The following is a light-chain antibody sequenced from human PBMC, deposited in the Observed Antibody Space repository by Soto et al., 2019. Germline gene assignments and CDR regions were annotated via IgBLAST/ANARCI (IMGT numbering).Light chain of an antibody. J-gene: IGKJ5*01. V-gene: IGKV1D-12*01. Sequence: DIQLTQSPSSVSASVGDRVTITCRASQGLSSWLAWYQQKPGKAPKLLIYAASTLQSGVPSRFGGSGSGTDFTLTISSLQPEDFATYYCQQANIFPITFGQGTRLEIK. CDR3: QQANIFPIT. CDR1: QGLSSW. CDR2: AAS.